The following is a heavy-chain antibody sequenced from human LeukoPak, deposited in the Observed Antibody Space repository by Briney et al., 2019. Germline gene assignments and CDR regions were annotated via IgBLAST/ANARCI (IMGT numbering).Heavy chain of an antibody. CDR1: GASISSYY. J-gene: IGHJ4*02. Sequence: SETLSLTCTVSGASISSYYWSWIRQPPGKGLEWIGFIYYSGSTNYNPSLRGRVTISVLTSKNQFSLNLSSVTAADTAMYYCARHGVRGVIPFYEYWGQGTLVTVSS. V-gene: IGHV4-59*01. CDR2: IYYSGST. D-gene: IGHD3-10*01. CDR3: ARHGVRGVIPFYEY.